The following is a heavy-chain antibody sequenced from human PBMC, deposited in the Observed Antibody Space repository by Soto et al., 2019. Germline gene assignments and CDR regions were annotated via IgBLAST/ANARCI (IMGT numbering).Heavy chain of an antibody. CDR3: ARDRVMVSGDYRMDV. Sequence: GGSLRLSCAASGFTFSSYGMPWVRQAPGKGLEWVAVIWYDGSNKYYADSVKGRFTISRDDSKNTLYLQMNSLRAEDTAVYYCARDRVMVSGDYRMDVWGQGTTVTVSS. CDR1: GFTFSSYG. V-gene: IGHV3-33*01. D-gene: IGHD2-8*01. J-gene: IGHJ6*02. CDR2: IWYDGSNK.